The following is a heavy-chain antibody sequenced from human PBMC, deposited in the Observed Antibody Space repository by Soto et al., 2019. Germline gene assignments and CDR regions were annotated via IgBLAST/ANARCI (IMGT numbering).Heavy chain of an antibody. V-gene: IGHV3-21*01. J-gene: IGHJ6*02. CDR1: GFTFRTYT. CDR3: AKHIVGDSSNYYYYYGMDV. CDR2: IRGFSPYT. Sequence: GGSLRLSCISSGFTFRTYTMNWVRQAPGKGLEWVSGIRGFSPYTFYAESVKGRFTISRDNAKNSLYLQMNSLRAEDTALYYCAKHIVGDSSNYYYYYGMDVWGQGTTVTVSS. D-gene: IGHD2-21*02.